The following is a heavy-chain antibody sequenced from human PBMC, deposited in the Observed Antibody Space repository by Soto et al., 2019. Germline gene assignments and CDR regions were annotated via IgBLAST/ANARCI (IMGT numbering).Heavy chain of an antibody. CDR1: GYSFANYT. Sequence: ASVKVSCKASGYSFANYTIHWVRQAPGQGLEWMGWLNPDTASTKFSPKFQGRVIITRDKSANTAFMQLTSLTSEDTALYYCARGGGNFRGYFDLWGRGTLVTVS. J-gene: IGHJ2*01. V-gene: IGHV1-3*01. CDR2: LNPDTAST. D-gene: IGHD2-21*02. CDR3: ARGGGNFRGYFDL.